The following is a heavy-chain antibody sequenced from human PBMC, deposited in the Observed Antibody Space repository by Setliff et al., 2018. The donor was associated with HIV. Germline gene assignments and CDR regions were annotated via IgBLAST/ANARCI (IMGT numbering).Heavy chain of an antibody. J-gene: IGHJ4*01. D-gene: IGHD3-10*01. V-gene: IGHV1-3*01. CDR3: ARGALLAVFDFDH. Sequence: ASVKVSCKAFGYTFTTYSLHWVRQAPGQSLEWMGWINVGKGDTKYSQEFQGRISITTDASASTGYMELSSLRSDDTAVYFCARGALLAVFDFDHWGHGTLVTVSS. CDR2: INVGKGDT. CDR1: GYTFTTYS.